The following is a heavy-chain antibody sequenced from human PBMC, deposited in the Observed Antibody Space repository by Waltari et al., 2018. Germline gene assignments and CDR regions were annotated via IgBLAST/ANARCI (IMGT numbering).Heavy chain of an antibody. J-gene: IGHJ4*02. CDR3: ARGTRYYDSSGYSFDY. Sequence: QVQLQQWGAGLLKPSETLSLTCAVYGGSFSGYYWSWIRQPPGKGLEWIGEINHSGSTNYNPSLKSRVTISVDTSKNQFSLKLSSVTAADTAVYYCARGTRYYDSSGYSFDYWGQGTLVTVSS. CDR2: INHSGST. D-gene: IGHD3-22*01. V-gene: IGHV4-34*01. CDR1: GGSFSGYY.